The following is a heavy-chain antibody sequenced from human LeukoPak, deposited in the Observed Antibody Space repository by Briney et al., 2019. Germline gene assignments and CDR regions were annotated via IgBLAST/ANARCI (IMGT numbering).Heavy chain of an antibody. CDR3: ARTLDIGNWFDP. Sequence: GASVKVSCKASGYTFTSYAMLWVRQAPGQRLEWMGWINAGNGNTKYSQKFQGRVTITRDTSASTAYMELSSLRSEDTAVYYCARTLDIGNWFDPWGQGTLVTVSS. D-gene: IGHD2-2*03. CDR1: GYTFTSYA. CDR2: INAGNGNT. J-gene: IGHJ5*02. V-gene: IGHV1-3*01.